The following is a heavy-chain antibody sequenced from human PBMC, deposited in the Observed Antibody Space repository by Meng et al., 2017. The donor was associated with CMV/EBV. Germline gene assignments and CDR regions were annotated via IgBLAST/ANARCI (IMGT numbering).Heavy chain of an antibody. CDR3: ASDCSSTSCSYYYYGMDG. D-gene: IGHD2-2*01. Sequence: GESLKISCAASGFTFSSYSMNWVRQAPGKGLEWVSSISSSSSYIYYADSVKGRFTISRDNAKNSLYLQMNSLRAEDTAVYYCASDCSSTSCSYYYYGMDGWGQGTTVTVSS. CDR2: ISSSSSYI. V-gene: IGHV3-21*01. J-gene: IGHJ6*02. CDR1: GFTFSSYS.